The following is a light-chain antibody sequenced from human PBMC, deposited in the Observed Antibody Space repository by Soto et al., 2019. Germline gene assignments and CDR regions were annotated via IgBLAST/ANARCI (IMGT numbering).Light chain of an antibody. Sequence: IQMTQSPSSLSASVGDRVTITCRASQGISNELGWYQQRPGKAPKGLIYGASNLQSGVPSRFSGSASGTDFTLTISRLQPEDFATYYCLQDYTYPWTFGQGTKVEMK. CDR1: QGISNE. CDR2: GAS. V-gene: IGKV1-6*01. J-gene: IGKJ1*01. CDR3: LQDYTYPWT.